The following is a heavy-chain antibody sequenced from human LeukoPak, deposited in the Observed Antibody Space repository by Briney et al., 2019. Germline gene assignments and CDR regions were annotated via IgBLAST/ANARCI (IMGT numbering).Heavy chain of an antibody. D-gene: IGHD2-21*02. CDR3: AGAYCGGDCYSEWDYYMDV. Sequence: PGGSLRLSCAASGFTFISYWMSWVREAPGRGRERVANIKQDGSEKYYGDSVKGRFTISRDNAKNSLYLQMNSLRAEDTAVYYCAGAYCGGDCYSEWDYYMDVWGKGTTVTVSS. CDR2: IKQDGSEK. CDR1: GFTFISYW. J-gene: IGHJ6*03. V-gene: IGHV3-7*01.